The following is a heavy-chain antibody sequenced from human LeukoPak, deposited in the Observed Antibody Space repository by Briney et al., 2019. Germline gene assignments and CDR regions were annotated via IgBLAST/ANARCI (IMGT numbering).Heavy chain of an antibody. CDR1: GGTFSSYA. Sequence: SVKVSCKASGGTFSSYAISWVRQAPGQGLDWMGGIIPIFGTANYAQKFQGRVTITADKSTSTAYMELSSLRSEDTAVYYCAREDGITMVRGVPRFDPWGQGTLVTVSS. CDR3: AREDGITMVRGVPRFDP. D-gene: IGHD3-10*01. J-gene: IGHJ5*02. V-gene: IGHV1-69*06. CDR2: IIPIFGTA.